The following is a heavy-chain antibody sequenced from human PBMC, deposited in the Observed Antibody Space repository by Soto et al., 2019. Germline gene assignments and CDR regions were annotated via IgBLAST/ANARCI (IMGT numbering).Heavy chain of an antibody. Sequence: ASVKVSCKASGGTFISYAISWVRQAPGQGLEWMGGIIAYNGNTNYAQKLQGRVTMTTDTSTSTAYMELRSLRSDDTAVYYCATTGVAVAGRKRYWGQGTLVTVSS. D-gene: IGHD6-19*01. CDR3: ATTGVAVAGRKRY. J-gene: IGHJ4*02. CDR2: IIAYNGNT. V-gene: IGHV1-18*01. CDR1: GGTFISYA.